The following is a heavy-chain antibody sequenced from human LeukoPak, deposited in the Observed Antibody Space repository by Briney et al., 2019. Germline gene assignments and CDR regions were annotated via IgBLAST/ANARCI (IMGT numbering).Heavy chain of an antibody. Sequence: GGSLRLSCAASGFTFSYYWMHWVRQAPGKGLVWVSHIHSDGGSTSYADSVKGRFTISRDNSKNTLYLQMNSLRAEDTAVYYCARDATYSSGWTPFDYWGQGTLVTVSS. CDR3: ARDATYSSGWTPFDY. CDR2: IHSDGGST. D-gene: IGHD6-19*01. J-gene: IGHJ4*02. CDR1: GFTFSYYW. V-gene: IGHV3-74*01.